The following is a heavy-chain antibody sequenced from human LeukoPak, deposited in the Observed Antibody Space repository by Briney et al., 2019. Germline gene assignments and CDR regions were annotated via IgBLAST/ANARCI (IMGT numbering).Heavy chain of an antibody. CDR3: AKDVWWSVS. CDR1: GFTFSNHA. CDR2: ISADAVDT. D-gene: IGHD2-8*02. J-gene: IGHJ5*02. Sequence: GGSLRLSCVASGFTFSNHAMTWVRQAPGKGLEWVSAISADAVDTFYAPSVKGRFTISRDNSKNTLYLQINSLRAEDAAMYYCAKDVWWSVSWGQGTLVTVSS. V-gene: IGHV3-23*01.